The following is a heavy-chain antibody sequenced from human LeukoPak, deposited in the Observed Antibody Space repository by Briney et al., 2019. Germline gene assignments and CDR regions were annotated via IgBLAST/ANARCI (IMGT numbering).Heavy chain of an antibody. V-gene: IGHV4-34*01. J-gene: IGHJ5*02. CDR1: GGSFSGYY. CDR3: ARGPLYCSGGSCYWFDP. CDR2: INHSGST. Sequence: SETLSLTCAVYGGSFSGYYWSWIRQPPGKGLEWIGEINHSGSTNYNPSLKSRVTISVDTSKNQFSLKLSSVTAADTAVYYCARGPLYCSGGSCYWFDPWGQGTLVTVSS. D-gene: IGHD2-15*01.